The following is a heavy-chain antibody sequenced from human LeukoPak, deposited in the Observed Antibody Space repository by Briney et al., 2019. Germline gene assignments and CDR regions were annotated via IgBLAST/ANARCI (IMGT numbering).Heavy chain of an antibody. V-gene: IGHV3-23*01. D-gene: IGHD5/OR15-5a*01. CDR3: TKDSSVPFGITD. CDR2: IGGSGANT. Sequence: GGSLRLFCAASGFIFSRYAMSWVRQAPGKGLEWVSAIGGSGANTYYADSVKGRFTISRDNSKSTLSLQMNSLRAEDTAVYYCTKDSSVPFGITDWGQGTLVTVSS. J-gene: IGHJ4*02. CDR1: GFIFSRYA.